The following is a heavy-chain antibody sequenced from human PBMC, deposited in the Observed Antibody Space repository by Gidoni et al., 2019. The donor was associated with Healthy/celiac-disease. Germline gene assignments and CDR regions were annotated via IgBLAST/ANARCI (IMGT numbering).Heavy chain of an antibody. CDR1: GFTFSSYA. D-gene: IGHD3-3*01. CDR2: ISGSGGST. CDR3: AKDESYYDFWSDGPSSYYYMDV. V-gene: IGHV3-23*04. J-gene: IGHJ6*03. Sequence: EVQLVESGGGLVQPGGSLRLSCAASGFTFSSYAMSWVRQAPGKGLEWVSAISGSGGSTYYADSVKGRFTISRDNSKNTLYLQMNSLRAEDTAVYYCAKDESYYDFWSDGPSSYYYMDVWGKGTTVTVSS.